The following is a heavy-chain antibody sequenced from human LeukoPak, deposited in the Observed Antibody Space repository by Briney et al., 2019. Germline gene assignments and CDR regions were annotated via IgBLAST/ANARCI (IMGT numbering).Heavy chain of an antibody. CDR1: GDSINTHY. D-gene: IGHD3-16*02. CDR3: ARHFGGVIVEYYYMDV. CDR2: IDYRGNT. J-gene: IGHJ6*03. V-gene: IGHV4-59*11. Sequence: PSETLSLTCAVSGDSINTHYGNWIRQPPGKGLEWMGYIDYRGNTNYIPSLKSRLSISVDTSKNQVSLNLRSVTAADTAVYFCARHFGGVIVEYYYMDVWGKGTTVTVSS.